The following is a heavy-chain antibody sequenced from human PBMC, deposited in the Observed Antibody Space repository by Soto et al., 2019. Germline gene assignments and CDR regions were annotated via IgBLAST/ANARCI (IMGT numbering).Heavy chain of an antibody. D-gene: IGHD3-22*01. V-gene: IGHV3-66*01. J-gene: IGHJ5*02. CDR2: IYSGGTT. Sequence: EVQLVESGGGLVQPGGSLRLSCAASGFTVSSNYMRWVRQAPGKGLEWVSVIYSGGTTYYADSVKGRFTISRDNSKNTLYIQMNSLRAEDTAVYYCARNGDRSDDRGWFDPWGQGTLVTVSS. CDR1: GFTVSSNY. CDR3: ARNGDRSDDRGWFDP.